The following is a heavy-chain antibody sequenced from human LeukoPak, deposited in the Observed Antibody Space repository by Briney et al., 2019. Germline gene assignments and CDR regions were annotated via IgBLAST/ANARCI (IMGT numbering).Heavy chain of an antibody. CDR2: ISYDGSNK. V-gene: IGHV3-30*18. CDR3: AKEGNDQGYFDY. D-gene: IGHD2-2*01. CDR1: GFTFSSYG. J-gene: IGHJ4*02. Sequence: GGSLRLSCAASGFTFSSYGMHWVRQAPGKGLEWVAVISYDGSNKYYADSAKGRFTISRDNSKNTLYLQMNSLRAEDTAVYYCAKEGNDQGYFDYWGQGTLVTVSS.